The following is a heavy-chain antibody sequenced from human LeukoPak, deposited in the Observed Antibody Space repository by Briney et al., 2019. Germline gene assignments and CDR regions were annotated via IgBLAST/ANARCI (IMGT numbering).Heavy chain of an antibody. D-gene: IGHD5-12*01. Sequence: PSETLSLTCTVSDGSISRYYWSWIRQPPGKGLEWIGYIYLSGNSGSTNYNPSLRSRVTISIDTSKSQFSLKLTSVTTADTAVYYCARLYSGCDSSDFDYWGQGTLVTVSS. CDR1: DGSISRYY. J-gene: IGHJ4*02. CDR2: IYLSGNSGST. V-gene: IGHV4-59*01. CDR3: ARLYSGCDSSDFDY.